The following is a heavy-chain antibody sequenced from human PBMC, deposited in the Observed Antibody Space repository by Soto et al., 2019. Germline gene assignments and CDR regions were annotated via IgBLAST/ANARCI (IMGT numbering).Heavy chain of an antibody. J-gene: IGHJ6*02. CDR3: AKDLLVATIHTYYYGMDV. CDR1: GSTFSSYA. V-gene: IGHV3-23*01. D-gene: IGHD5-12*01. CDR2: ISGSGGST. Sequence: PGGSLRLSCAASGSTFSSYAMSWVRQAPGKGLEWVSAISGSGGSTYYADSVKGRFTISRDNSKNTLYLQMNSLRAEDTAVYYCAKDLLVATIHTYYYGMDVWGQGTTVTVSS.